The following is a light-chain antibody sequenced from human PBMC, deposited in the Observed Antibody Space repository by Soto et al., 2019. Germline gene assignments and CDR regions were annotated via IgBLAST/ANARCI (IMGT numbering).Light chain of an antibody. CDR3: CSYAGSSTFVI. CDR1: SSDVGSYNL. CDR2: EDN. V-gene: IGLV2-23*02. Sequence: QSALTQPASVSGSPGQSITISCTGTSSDVGSYNLVSWYQQHPDKAPKLMILEDNKRPSGVSNRFSGSKSGNTASLTISGLQAEDEADYYCCSYAGSSTFVIFGGGTKLTVL. J-gene: IGLJ2*01.